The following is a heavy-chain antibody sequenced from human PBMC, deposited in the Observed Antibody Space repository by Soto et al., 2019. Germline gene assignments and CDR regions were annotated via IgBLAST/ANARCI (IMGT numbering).Heavy chain of an antibody. Sequence: GGSLRLSCAASGFTFSSYAMHWVRQAPGKGLEWVAVISYDGSNKYYADSVKGRFTISRDNSKNTLYLQMNSLRAEDTAVYYCARDLPRSHYYGSGKLEAPDYWGQGTLVTVSS. J-gene: IGHJ4*02. CDR1: GFTFSSYA. D-gene: IGHD3-10*01. V-gene: IGHV3-30-3*01. CDR3: ARDLPRSHYYGSGKLEAPDY. CDR2: ISYDGSNK.